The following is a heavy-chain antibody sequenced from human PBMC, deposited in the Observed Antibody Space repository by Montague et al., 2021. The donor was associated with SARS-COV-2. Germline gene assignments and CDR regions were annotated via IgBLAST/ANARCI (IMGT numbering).Heavy chain of an antibody. J-gene: IGHJ6*02. Sequence: SLRLSCSASGFPFSTYEMNWVRQAPGKGLEWISYINSTDTSKYYXDSVKGRFTITRDNAKNVLYLHMHSLRAEDTAVYYCARDSASSGFYAYYYYYGMDVWGQGTTVTVS. D-gene: IGHD3-22*01. CDR3: ARDSASSGFYAYYYYYGMDV. CDR1: GFPFSTYE. CDR2: INSTDTSK. V-gene: IGHV3-48*03.